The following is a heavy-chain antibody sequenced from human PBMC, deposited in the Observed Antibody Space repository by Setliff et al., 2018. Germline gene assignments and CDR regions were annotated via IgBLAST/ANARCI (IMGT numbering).Heavy chain of an antibody. J-gene: IGHJ5*02. CDR1: GFTFSTYS. CDR3: VRDDDTTSRYSRFEH. CDR2: ISSSSSPI. D-gene: IGHD5-12*01. Sequence: GGSLRLSCAASGFTFSTYSMNWVRQAPGKGLEWVSYISSSSSPIYYADSVKGRFTISRDNAKNSLYLQMHSLRAEDTAVYYCVRDDDTTSRYSRFEHWGQGTPVTVSS. V-gene: IGHV3-48*01.